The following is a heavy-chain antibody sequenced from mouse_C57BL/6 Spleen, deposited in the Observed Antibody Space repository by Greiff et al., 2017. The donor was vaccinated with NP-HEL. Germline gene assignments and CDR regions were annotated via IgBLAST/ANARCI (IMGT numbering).Heavy chain of an antibody. CDR1: GFTFSDYY. D-gene: IGHD4-1*01. V-gene: IGHV5-12*01. J-gene: IGHJ1*03. CDR3: ARLGRGYFDV. Sequence: EVNVVESGGGLVQPGGSLKLSCAASGFTFSDYYMYWVRQTPEKRLEWVAYISNGGGSTYYPDTVKGRFTISRDNAKNTLYLQMSRLKSEDTAMYYCARLGRGYFDVWGTGTTVTVSS. CDR2: ISNGGGST.